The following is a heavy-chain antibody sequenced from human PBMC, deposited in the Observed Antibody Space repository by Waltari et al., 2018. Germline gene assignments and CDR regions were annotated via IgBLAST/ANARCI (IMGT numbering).Heavy chain of an antibody. V-gene: IGHV1-3*03. D-gene: IGHD3-10*01. J-gene: IGHJ3*02. CDR1: GYTFTSYA. Sequence: QVQLVQSGADVKKPGASVKGSCKASGYTFTSYAMHWVRQAPGQRLEWMGWINAGNGNTKYSQEFQGRVTITRDTSASTAYMELSSLRSEDMAVYYCARGHYGSDAFDIWGQGTMVTVSS. CDR2: INAGNGNT. CDR3: ARGHYGSDAFDI.